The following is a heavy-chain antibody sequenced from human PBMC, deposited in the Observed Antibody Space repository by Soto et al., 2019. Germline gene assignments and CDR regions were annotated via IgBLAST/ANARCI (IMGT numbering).Heavy chain of an antibody. CDR3: ARISELLWFGELSATRANWFDP. J-gene: IGHJ5*02. Sequence: GASVKVSCKASGYTFTSYGISWVRQAPGQGLEWMGWISAYNGNTNYAQKLQGRVTMTTDTSTSTAYMELRSLRSDDTAVYYCARISELLWFGELSATRANWFDPWGQGTLVTVSS. D-gene: IGHD3-10*01. CDR1: GYTFTSYG. V-gene: IGHV1-18*01. CDR2: ISAYNGNT.